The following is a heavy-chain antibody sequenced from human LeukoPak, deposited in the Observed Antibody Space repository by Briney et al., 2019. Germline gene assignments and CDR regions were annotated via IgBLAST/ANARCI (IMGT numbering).Heavy chain of an antibody. CDR2: INPDSGGT. CDR3: ARGVRDRNSYYNRGYYLAFDY. Sequence: ASVKVSCKASGYTFTDYYMHWVRQAPGQGLEWMGWINPDSGGTNYAQRFQGRVTMTRDTSITTAYMELSRLTSDDTAVYYCARGVRDRNSYYNRGYYLAFDYWGQGTLVTVSS. D-gene: IGHD3-22*01. J-gene: IGHJ4*02. V-gene: IGHV1-2*02. CDR1: GYTFTDYY.